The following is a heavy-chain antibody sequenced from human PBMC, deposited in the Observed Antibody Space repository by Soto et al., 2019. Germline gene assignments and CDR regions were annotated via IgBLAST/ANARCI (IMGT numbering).Heavy chain of an antibody. J-gene: IGHJ5*02. CDR2: IYHTGTT. CDR1: GASISSTYW. D-gene: IGHD2-15*01. Sequence: QLRESGPGLVKPSGTLSLTCFVSGASISSTYWWSWVRQTPGKRLEWIGQIYHTGTTSSNPSPKKRVTLSLDTSNNQFSLRLTSMTAADTAVYYCATLPPRIVVVMTDLPTWGQGTLVTVSS. CDR3: ATLPPRIVVVMTDLPT. V-gene: IGHV4-4*02.